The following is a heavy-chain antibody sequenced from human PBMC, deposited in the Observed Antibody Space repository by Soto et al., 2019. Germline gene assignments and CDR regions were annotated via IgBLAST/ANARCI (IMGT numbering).Heavy chain of an antibody. D-gene: IGHD3-10*01. V-gene: IGHV5-51*01. CDR2: IFTRDSET. CDR3: ARGYFDSGHGYDL. J-gene: IGHJ5*02. Sequence: GESLKISCKGPGPLFTNHWIGWVLQTPGKGLEWMGLIFTRDSETKTSPSFQGHVSFSVDNSINTVYLQWTSLKTTDTGIYFCARGYFDSGHGYDLWGQGTLVTVSS. CDR1: GPLFTNHW.